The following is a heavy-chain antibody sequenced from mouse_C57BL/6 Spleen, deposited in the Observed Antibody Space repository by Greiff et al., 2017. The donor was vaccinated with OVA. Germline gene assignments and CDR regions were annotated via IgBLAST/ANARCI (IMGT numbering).Heavy chain of an antibody. CDR3: ARGKLGLGFDY. CDR1: GYTFTDYY. V-gene: IGHV1-76*01. D-gene: IGHD4-1*01. CDR2: IYPGSGNT. J-gene: IGHJ2*01. Sequence: QVHVKQSGAELVRPGASVKLSCKASGYTFTDYYINWVKQRPGQGLEWIARIYPGSGNTYYNEKFKGKATLTAEKSSSTAYMQLSSLTSEDSAVYFCARGKLGLGFDYWGQGTTLTVSS.